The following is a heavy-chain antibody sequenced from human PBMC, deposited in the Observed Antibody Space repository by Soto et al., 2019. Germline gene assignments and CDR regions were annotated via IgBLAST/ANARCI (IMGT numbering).Heavy chain of an antibody. V-gene: IGHV3-23*01. CDR1: GFAFTSSA. Sequence: EVQLLESGGGLVQPGGSLRLSCAASGFAFTSSAMAWVRQAPGKGLQWVSAITVAGGGTYYADSVKGRFTISRDNSKNTLFLQMNSLSAEDTALYFCATWQPSPKMGVTTHWGQGTLVSVSS. J-gene: IGHJ4*02. CDR2: ITVAGGGT. CDR3: ATWQPSPKMGVTTH. D-gene: IGHD1-26*01.